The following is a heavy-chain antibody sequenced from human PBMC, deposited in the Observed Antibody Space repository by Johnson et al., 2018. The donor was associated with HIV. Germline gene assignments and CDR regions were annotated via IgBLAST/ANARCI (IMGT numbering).Heavy chain of an antibody. Sequence: VQLVESGGGLVQPGGSLRLSCAVSGFTFSSHWMTWVRQAPGKGLEWVANIKTDGSEKYYVDSVKGRFTISRDNARNSVYLQMNSLRAEDTAVYYCARGDHYDSSALDIWGQGTMVTVSS. V-gene: IGHV3-7*03. CDR3: ARGDHYDSSALDI. CDR1: GFTFSSHW. D-gene: IGHD3-22*01. J-gene: IGHJ3*02. CDR2: IKTDGSEK.